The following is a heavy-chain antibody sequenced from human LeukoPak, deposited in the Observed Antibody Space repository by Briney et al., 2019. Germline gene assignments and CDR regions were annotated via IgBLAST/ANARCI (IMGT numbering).Heavy chain of an antibody. Sequence: GASVKVSXKASGYTFTGYYMHWVRQAPGQGLEWMGRINPNSGGTNYAQKFQGRVTMTRDTSISTAYMELSRLRSDDTAVYYCARVLYKLISLSFDYWGQGTLVTVSS. CDR2: INPNSGGT. CDR1: GYTFTGYY. CDR3: ARVLYKLISLSFDY. D-gene: IGHD1-14*01. J-gene: IGHJ4*02. V-gene: IGHV1-2*06.